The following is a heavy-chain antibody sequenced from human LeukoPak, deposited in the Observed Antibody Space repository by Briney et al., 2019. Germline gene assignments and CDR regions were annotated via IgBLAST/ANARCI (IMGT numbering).Heavy chain of an antibody. CDR1: GGSISSHY. Sequence: SETLSLTCTFSGGSISSHYWTWIRQSPGKGLEWIGYISYSRSTNYNPSLKSRVTLSVDTSKNQFSLKLSSVTAADTAVYYCARDPTTVTKGFDIWGQGTMVTVSS. CDR3: ARDPTTVTKGFDI. J-gene: IGHJ3*02. D-gene: IGHD4-17*01. V-gene: IGHV4-59*11. CDR2: ISYSRST.